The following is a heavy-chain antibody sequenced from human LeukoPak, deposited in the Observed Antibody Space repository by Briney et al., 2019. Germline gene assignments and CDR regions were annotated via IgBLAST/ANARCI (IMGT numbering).Heavy chain of an antibody. D-gene: IGHD4-17*01. V-gene: IGHV1-69*04. Sequence: SVKVSCKASGGTFSSYAISWVRQAPGQGLEWMGRIIPILGIANYAQKFQGRVTITADNSTSTAYMELSSLRSEDTAVYYCARDGPTVTTYYYYYGMDVWGQGTTVTVSS. CDR2: IIPILGIA. J-gene: IGHJ6*02. CDR3: ARDGPTVTTYYYYYGMDV. CDR1: GGTFSSYA.